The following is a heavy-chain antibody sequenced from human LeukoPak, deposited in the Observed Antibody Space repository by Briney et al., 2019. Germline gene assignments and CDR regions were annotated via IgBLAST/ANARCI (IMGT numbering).Heavy chain of an antibody. Sequence: GGSLRLSCEASGFTFGRSAMTWVRQTPGKGLEWFSSISSSGNTYYADSVKGRFTISRDNSKNLVNLQMNSLRVEDTAIYYCVKGRMSEDGLDFWGQGSLVTVSS. V-gene: IGHV3-23*01. D-gene: IGHD5-24*01. J-gene: IGHJ4*02. CDR3: VKGRMSEDGLDF. CDR2: ISSSGNT. CDR1: GFTFGRSA.